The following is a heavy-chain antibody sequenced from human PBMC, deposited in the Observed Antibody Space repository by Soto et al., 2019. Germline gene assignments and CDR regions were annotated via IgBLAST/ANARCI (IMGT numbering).Heavy chain of an antibody. D-gene: IGHD2-8*01. CDR3: ARDSYCTNGVCPNYYYYYGMDV. Sequence: SETLSLTCTVSGGSISSGDYYWSWIRQPPGKGLEWIGYIYYSGSTYYNPSLKSRVTISVDTSKNQFSLKLSSVTAADTAVYYCARDSYCTNGVCPNYYYYYGMDVWGQGTTVTVS. CDR1: GGSISSGDYY. V-gene: IGHV4-30-4*01. J-gene: IGHJ6*02. CDR2: IYYSGST.